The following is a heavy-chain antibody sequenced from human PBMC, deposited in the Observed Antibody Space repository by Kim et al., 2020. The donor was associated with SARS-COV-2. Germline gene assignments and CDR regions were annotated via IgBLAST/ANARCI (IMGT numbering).Heavy chain of an antibody. V-gene: IGHV5-51*01. Sequence: GESLKISCKGSGYRFTSYWIGWVRQMPGKGLEWLGIIYPGDSDTRYSPSFQGQVTISADKSISTAYLQWSSLKASDTAMYYCASQVIAGAPVADYFDYWGQGTLVTVSS. CDR3: ASQVIAGAPVADYFDY. D-gene: IGHD6-19*01. CDR2: IYPGDSDT. J-gene: IGHJ4*02. CDR1: GYRFTSYW.